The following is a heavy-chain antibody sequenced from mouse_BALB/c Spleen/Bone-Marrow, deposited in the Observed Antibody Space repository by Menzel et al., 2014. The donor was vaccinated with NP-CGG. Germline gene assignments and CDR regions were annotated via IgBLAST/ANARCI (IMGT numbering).Heavy chain of an antibody. CDR2: ISSGSRNI. V-gene: IGHV5-17*02. Sequence: EVHLVESGGGLVQPGGSRKLSCAASGFTFSSFGMHWVRQAPEKGLEWVAYISSGSRNICYVDTVKGRFIISRDNPKNTLFLQMTSLRSEDTAMYYCARGGNWEDFDYWGQGTTLSVSS. J-gene: IGHJ2*01. CDR1: GFTFSSFG. D-gene: IGHD4-1*01. CDR3: ARGGNWEDFDY.